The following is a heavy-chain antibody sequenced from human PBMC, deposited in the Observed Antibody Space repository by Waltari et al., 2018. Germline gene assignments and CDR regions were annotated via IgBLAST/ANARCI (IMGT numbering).Heavy chain of an antibody. CDR2: IVVGSGNT. J-gene: IGHJ3*02. CDR3: AANLRYDFWSGYIGVDAFDI. CDR1: GFTFTSSA. D-gene: IGHD3-3*01. Sequence: QMQLVQSGPAVKKPGTSVKVSCKASGFTFTSSAMQWVRQARGQSLGWIGWIVVGSGNTNYAQKFQERVTITRDMSTSTAYMELSSLRSEDTAVYYCAANLRYDFWSGYIGVDAFDIWGQGTMVTVSS. V-gene: IGHV1-58*02.